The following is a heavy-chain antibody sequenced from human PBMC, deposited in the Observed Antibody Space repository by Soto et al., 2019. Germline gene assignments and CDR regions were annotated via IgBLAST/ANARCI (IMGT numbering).Heavy chain of an antibody. D-gene: IGHD3-16*01. CDR1: GFTFSSYA. CDR2: ISVSGGST. CDR3: AMSGLNYYYYGLDV. V-gene: IGHV3-23*01. J-gene: IGHJ6*02. Sequence: GGSLRLSCAASGFTFSSYAMTWVRQAPGKGLEWVSAISVSGGSTYYADSVKGRFIISRDNSKNTLYLQMNSLRAEDTAVYYCAMSGLNYYYYGLDVWGQGTTVTVSS.